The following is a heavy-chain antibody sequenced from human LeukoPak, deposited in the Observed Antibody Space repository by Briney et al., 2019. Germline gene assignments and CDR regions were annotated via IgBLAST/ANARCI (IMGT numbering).Heavy chain of an antibody. CDR3: ARVDSAGGY. V-gene: IGHV3-30*03. D-gene: IGHD5-18*01. Sequence: PGGSLRLSCAASGFTFSSYSMNWVRQAPGKGLEWLAVISYDGSNKYYADSVKGRFTISRDNSKNTLYLQMNSLRAEDTALYYCARVDSAGGYWGQGTLVTVSS. CDR1: GFTFSSYS. CDR2: ISYDGSNK. J-gene: IGHJ4*02.